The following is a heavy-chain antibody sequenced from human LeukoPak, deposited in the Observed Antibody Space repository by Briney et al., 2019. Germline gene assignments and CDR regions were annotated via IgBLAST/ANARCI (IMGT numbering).Heavy chain of an antibody. Sequence: ASVKVSCKASGGTFSSYAMSWVRQAPGQGLEWMGGIIPIFGTANYAQKFQGRVTITADESTSTAYMELSSLRSEDTAVYYCATAGKVPNWYFDLWGRGTLVTVSS. J-gene: IGHJ2*01. CDR3: ATAGKVPNWYFDL. CDR1: GGTFSSYA. D-gene: IGHD4/OR15-4a*01. CDR2: IIPIFGTA. V-gene: IGHV1-69*13.